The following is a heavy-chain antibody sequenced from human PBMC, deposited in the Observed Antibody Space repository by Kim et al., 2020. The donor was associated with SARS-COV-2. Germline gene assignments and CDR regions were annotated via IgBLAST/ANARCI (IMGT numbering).Heavy chain of an antibody. CDR1: GFTFSSYS. CDR3: ARRCGVERFAGSYYPYWYFDL. CDR2: ISSSSSYI. Sequence: GGSLRLSCAASGFTFSSYSMNWVRQAPGKGLEWVSSISSSSSYIYYADSVKGRFTISRDNAKNSLYLQMNSLRAEDTAVYYCARRCGVERFAGSYYPYWYFDLWGRGTLVTVSS. D-gene: IGHD3-10*01. J-gene: IGHJ2*01. V-gene: IGHV3-21*01.